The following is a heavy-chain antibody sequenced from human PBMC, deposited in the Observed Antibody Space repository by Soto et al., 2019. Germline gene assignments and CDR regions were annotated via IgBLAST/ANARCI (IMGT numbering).Heavy chain of an antibody. CDR1: GFTFGNYA. J-gene: IGHJ4*02. Sequence: QVQLGESGGGVVQPGKSLRLACVGSGFTFGNYAMYWVRQAPGKVLEWVAFISYDGSKRYHADSVKGQFTISRDNARNTLCLQMDRLRPEDTAVYYCAKGGGAPGYPIDYWGRGTLVTVSS. CDR3: AKGGGAPGYPIDY. V-gene: IGHV3-30*18. D-gene: IGHD3-9*01. CDR2: ISYDGSKR.